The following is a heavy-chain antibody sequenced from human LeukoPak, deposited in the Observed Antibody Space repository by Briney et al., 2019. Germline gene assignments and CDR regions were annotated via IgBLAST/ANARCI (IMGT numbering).Heavy chain of an antibody. CDR3: ARHLRSSWYIDY. CDR2: IYYSGST. J-gene: IGHJ4*02. V-gene: IGHV4-39*01. CDR1: GGSISSSSYY. D-gene: IGHD6-13*01. Sequence: SETLSLTCTVSGGSISSSSYYWGWIRQPPGKGLEWIGSIYYSGSTYYKPSLKSRVTISVDTSKNQFSLKLSSVTAADTAVYYCARHLRSSWYIDYWGQGTLVTVSS.